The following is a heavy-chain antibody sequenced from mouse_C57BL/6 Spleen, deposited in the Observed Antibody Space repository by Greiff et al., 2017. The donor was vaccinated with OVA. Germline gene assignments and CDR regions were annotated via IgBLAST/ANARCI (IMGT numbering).Heavy chain of an antibody. Sequence: VQLQQSGAELVKPGASVKISCKASGYAFSSYWMNWVKQRPGKGLEWIGQIYPGDGDTNYNGKFKGKATLTADKSSSTAYMQLSSLTSEDSAVYFCARHSNYEAWFAYWGQGTLVTVSA. V-gene: IGHV1-80*01. D-gene: IGHD2-5*01. CDR1: GYAFSSYW. CDR3: ARHSNYEAWFAY. CDR2: IYPGDGDT. J-gene: IGHJ3*01.